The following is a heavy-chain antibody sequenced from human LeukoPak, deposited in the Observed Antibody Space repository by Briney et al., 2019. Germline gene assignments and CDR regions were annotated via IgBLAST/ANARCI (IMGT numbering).Heavy chain of an antibody. CDR2: IRPDGSQK. V-gene: IGHV3-7*03. CDR1: GFTFSSYG. CDR3: ARDFQPRYCSSSSCSPA. Sequence: GGSLRLSCAASGFTFSSYGMHWVRQAPGEGLEWVANIRPDGSQKYYVDSARGRFTISRDNAKSSLYLQMSSLRPEDTATYYCARDFQPRYCSSSSCSPAWGQGTTVTVSS. D-gene: IGHD2-2*01. J-gene: IGHJ6*02.